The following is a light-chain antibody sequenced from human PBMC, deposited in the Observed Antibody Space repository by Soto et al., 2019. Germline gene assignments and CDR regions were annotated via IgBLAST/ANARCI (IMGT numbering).Light chain of an antibody. CDR3: LQQNSYPLT. Sequence: DIQMTQSPSSLSASVGDRVTITCRASQGIRKDLGWYQQKPGKAPKRLIYAASSLQSGVPSRFSGGGSGTEFTLTISSLQPEDYATYYCLQQNSYPLTFGGGTKVEIK. CDR1: QGIRKD. V-gene: IGKV1-17*01. CDR2: AAS. J-gene: IGKJ4*01.